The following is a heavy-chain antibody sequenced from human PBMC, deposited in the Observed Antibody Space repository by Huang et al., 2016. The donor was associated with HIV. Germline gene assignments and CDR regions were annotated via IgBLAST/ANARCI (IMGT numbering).Heavy chain of an antibody. CDR2: IIPIVGTP. CDR1: GGTFTTYT. J-gene: IGHJ4*02. V-gene: IGHV1-69*13. Sequence: QVQLVQSGAEVKKPGSSVKVSCKASGGTFTTYTITWVRQAPGQGLEWVGGIIPIVGTPSYAQKFQGRVTITADESTSTAYMELSSLRSEDTAVYYCAREYYYDNSGYYFDYWGQGTLVTVSS. CDR3: AREYYYDNSGYYFDY. D-gene: IGHD3-22*01.